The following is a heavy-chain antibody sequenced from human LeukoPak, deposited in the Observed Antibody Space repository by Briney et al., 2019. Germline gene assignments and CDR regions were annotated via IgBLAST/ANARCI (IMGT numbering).Heavy chain of an antibody. CDR3: AREEIAVAGRGPYYYYYGMDV. J-gene: IGHJ6*02. D-gene: IGHD6-19*01. V-gene: IGHV3-23*01. CDR2: ISGSGGST. CDR1: GFTFSSYA. Sequence: PGGSLRLSCAASGFTFSSYAMSWVRQAPGKGLEWVSAISGSGGSTYYADSVKGRFTISRDNSKNTLYLQMNSLRAEDTAVYYCAREEIAVAGRGPYYYYYGMDVWGQGTTVTVSS.